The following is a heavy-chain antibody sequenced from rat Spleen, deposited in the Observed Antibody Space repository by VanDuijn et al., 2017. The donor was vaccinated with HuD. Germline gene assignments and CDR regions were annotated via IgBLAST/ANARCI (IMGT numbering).Heavy chain of an antibody. CDR3: ATHEQWSYFDY. J-gene: IGHJ2*01. D-gene: IGHD1-1*01. Sequence: EVQLVESGGGLVQPGRSLKLSCVVSGFTFNNYWMTWIRQAPGKGLEWVASITNTGSNTYYRDSVKGRFTISRDNAKSTLYLQMDSLRSEDTATYYCATHEQWSYFDYWGQGVMVTVSS. CDR1: GFTFNNYW. V-gene: IGHV5-31*01. CDR2: ITNTGSNT.